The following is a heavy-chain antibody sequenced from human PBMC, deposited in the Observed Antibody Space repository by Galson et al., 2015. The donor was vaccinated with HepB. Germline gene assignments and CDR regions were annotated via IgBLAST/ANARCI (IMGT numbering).Heavy chain of an antibody. CDR1: GFTYRTYA. CDR3: AKDRGYCSGGTCYWDF. J-gene: IGHJ4*02. CDR2: ISASGGSI. Sequence: SLRLSCAASGFTYRTYAMSWVRQAPGKGLEWVSSISASGGSIYNADTVKGRFTISRDNSKNTLYLQMNSLRAEDTAVYYCAKDRGYCSGGTCYWDFWGQGTLVTVSS. D-gene: IGHD2-15*01. V-gene: IGHV3-23*01.